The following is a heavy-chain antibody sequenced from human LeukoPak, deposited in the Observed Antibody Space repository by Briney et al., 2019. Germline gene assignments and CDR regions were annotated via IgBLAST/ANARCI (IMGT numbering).Heavy chain of an antibody. CDR2: MIPNSGNT. V-gene: IGHV1-8*01. Sequence: ASVKVSCKASGYTFTSYDINWLRQATGQGLEWMGWMIPNSGNTGYAQKFQGRVTITRNTSISTAYMELSSLRSEDTAVYYCARADCSSTSCYGNWFDPWGQGTLVTVSS. CDR3: ARADCSSTSCYGNWFDP. D-gene: IGHD2-2*01. CDR1: GYTFTSYD. J-gene: IGHJ5*02.